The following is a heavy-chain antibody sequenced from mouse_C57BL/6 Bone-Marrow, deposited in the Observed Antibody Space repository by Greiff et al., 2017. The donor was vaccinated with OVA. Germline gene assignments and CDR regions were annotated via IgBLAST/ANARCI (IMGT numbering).Heavy chain of an antibody. Sequence: EVQRVESGGGLVKPGGSLKLSCAASGFTFSSYAMSWVRQTPEKRLEWVATISDGGSYTYYPDNVKGRFTISRDNAKNNLYLQMSHLKSEDTAMYDCARDVGSGNFDYWGQGTTLTVSS. J-gene: IGHJ2*01. D-gene: IGHD1-1*02. CDR2: ISDGGSYT. CDR3: ARDVGSGNFDY. V-gene: IGHV5-4*01. CDR1: GFTFSSYA.